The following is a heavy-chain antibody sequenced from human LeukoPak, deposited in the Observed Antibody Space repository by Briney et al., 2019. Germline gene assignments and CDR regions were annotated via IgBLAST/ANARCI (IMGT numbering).Heavy chain of an antibody. CDR1: GVTVSSNY. Sequence: GGSLRLSCAASGVTVSSNYMNWVRQAPGKGLEWVSAISGSGGSTYYADSVKGRFTISRDNSKNTLYLQMNSLRAEDTAVYYCAKVHSGSYLIDYWGQGTLVTVSS. D-gene: IGHD1-26*01. V-gene: IGHV3-23*01. J-gene: IGHJ4*02. CDR2: ISGSGGST. CDR3: AKVHSGSYLIDY.